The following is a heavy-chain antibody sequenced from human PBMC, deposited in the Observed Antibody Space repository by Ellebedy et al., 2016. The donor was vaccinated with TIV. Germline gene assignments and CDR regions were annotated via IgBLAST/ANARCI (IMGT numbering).Heavy chain of an antibody. CDR1: GFSFKTDA. J-gene: IGHJ4*02. D-gene: IGHD6-25*01. CDR2: IRSGGVYV. CDR3: ARGGGGYFLD. V-gene: IGHV3-21*01. Sequence: GESLKISCAASGFSFKTDAMNWVRQPPGQGLEWVASIRSGGVYVWYGDSVKGRFTISRDNAKNSLFLQMNSLRDDDTAVYYCARGGGGYFLDWGQGTLVSVSS.